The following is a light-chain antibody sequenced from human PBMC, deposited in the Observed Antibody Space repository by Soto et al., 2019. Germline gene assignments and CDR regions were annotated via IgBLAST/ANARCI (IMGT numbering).Light chain of an antibody. J-gene: IGLJ1*01. V-gene: IGLV2-11*01. CDR1: SSGVGGYHY. Sequence: QSALTQPRSVSGSPGQSVTISCTGSSSGVGGYHYVSWHQQHPGKAPKLIIYELSQRPSGVPARFSGSKSGNTASLTISGLQADDEADYYCCSYAGNSYVVGTGTKLTVL. CDR2: ELS. CDR3: CSYAGNSYV.